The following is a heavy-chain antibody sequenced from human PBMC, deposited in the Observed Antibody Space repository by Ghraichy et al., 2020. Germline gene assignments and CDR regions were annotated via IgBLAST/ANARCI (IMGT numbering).Heavy chain of an antibody. V-gene: IGHV3-9*01. CDR3: AKDRGAMVRGGLGFDY. Sequence: SLNISCAASGFTFDDYAMHWVRQAPGKGLEWVSGISWNSGSIGYADSVKGRFTISRDNAKNSLYLQMNSLRAEDTALYYCAKDRGAMVRGGLGFDYWGQGTLVTVSS. J-gene: IGHJ4*02. CDR2: ISWNSGSI. D-gene: IGHD3-10*01. CDR1: GFTFDDYA.